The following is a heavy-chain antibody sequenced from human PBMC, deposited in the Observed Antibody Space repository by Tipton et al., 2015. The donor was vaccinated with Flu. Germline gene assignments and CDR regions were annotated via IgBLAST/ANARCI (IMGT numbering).Heavy chain of an antibody. V-gene: IGHV1-46*01. Sequence: QLVQSGAEVKKPGASVRISCTASGYTFTNYNMHWVRQAPGQGPEWMGVIYPAGGGTTYAQTFQGRVTLTRDKSTSTVYMELSSLRSEDTAFYYCSRDRGFGAYTFDSWGQGPLVTVAS. CDR3: SRDRGFGAYTFDS. J-gene: IGHJ4*02. CDR1: GYTFTNYN. D-gene: IGHD3-10*01. CDR2: IYPAGGGT.